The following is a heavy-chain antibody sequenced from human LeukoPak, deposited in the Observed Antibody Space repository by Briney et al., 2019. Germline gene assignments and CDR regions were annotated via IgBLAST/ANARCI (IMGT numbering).Heavy chain of an antibody. J-gene: IGHJ5*02. CDR2: INHSGST. Sequence: KPSETLSLTCAVYGGSFSDYYWSRIRQPPGKGLEWIGEINHSGSTNYNSSLKSRVTISVDTSKNQFSLKLSSVTAADTAVYYCARRVVPAAIRGWFDPWGQGTLVTVSS. D-gene: IGHD2-2*02. V-gene: IGHV4-34*01. CDR1: GGSFSDYY. CDR3: ARRVVPAAIRGWFDP.